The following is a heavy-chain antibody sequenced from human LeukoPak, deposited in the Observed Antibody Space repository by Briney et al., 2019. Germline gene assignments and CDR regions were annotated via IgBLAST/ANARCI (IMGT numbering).Heavy chain of an antibody. CDR1: GLIFSNYW. D-gene: IGHD1-1*01. V-gene: IGHV3-7*03. J-gene: IGHJ6*02. CDR2: IKEDGSET. CDR3: ARGIGNYYYYYGMDV. Sequence: GGSLRLSCAASGLIFSNYWMTWVRQAPGKGLEWVANIKEDGSETYYVDSVKGRFTISRDNSKNTLYLQMNSLRAEDTAVYYCARGIGNYYYYYGMDVWGQGTTVTVSS.